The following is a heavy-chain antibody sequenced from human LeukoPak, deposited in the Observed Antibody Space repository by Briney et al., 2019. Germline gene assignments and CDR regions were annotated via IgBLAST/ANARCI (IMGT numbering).Heavy chain of an antibody. V-gene: IGHV1-2*02. CDR1: GYTFTGYY. CDR3: ARGRDYYGSGSYYTDYYYYYMDV. D-gene: IGHD3-10*01. J-gene: IGHJ6*03. Sequence: ASVKVSCKASGYTFTGYYMHWVRQAPGQGLEWMGWINPNSGGTNYAQKFQGRVTMTRDTSTSTVYMELSSLRSEDTAVYYCARGRDYYGSGSYYTDYYYYYMDVWGKGTTVTISS. CDR2: INPNSGGT.